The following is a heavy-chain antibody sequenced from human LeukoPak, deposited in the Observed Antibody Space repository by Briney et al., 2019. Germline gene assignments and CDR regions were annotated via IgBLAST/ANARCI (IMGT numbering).Heavy chain of an antibody. J-gene: IGHJ4*02. CDR2: ISSSSSYI. Sequence: GGSLRLSCAASGFTFSSYEMNWVRQAPGKGLEWVSSISSSSSYIYYADSVKGRFTISRDNAKNSLYLQMNSLRAEDTAVYYCASQFVVVPAAMPRTRDYWGQGTLVTVSS. V-gene: IGHV3-21*01. CDR3: ASQFVVVPAAMPRTRDY. CDR1: GFTFSSYE. D-gene: IGHD2-2*01.